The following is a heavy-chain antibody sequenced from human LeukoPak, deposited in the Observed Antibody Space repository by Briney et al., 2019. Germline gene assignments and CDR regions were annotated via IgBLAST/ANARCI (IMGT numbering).Heavy chain of an antibody. J-gene: IGHJ4*02. V-gene: IGHV3-23*01. Sequence: GGSLRLSCAASGLTFSSYSMSWVRQAPGKGLEWVSAISGSGGSTYYADSVKGRFTISRDNSKNTLYLQMNSLRAEDTAVYYCAKDHFEGANGIFDYWGQGTLVTVSS. D-gene: IGHD1-26*01. CDR1: GLTFSSYS. CDR2: ISGSGGST. CDR3: AKDHFEGANGIFDY.